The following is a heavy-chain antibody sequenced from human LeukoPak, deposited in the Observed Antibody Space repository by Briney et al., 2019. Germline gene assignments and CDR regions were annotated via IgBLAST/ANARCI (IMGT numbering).Heavy chain of an antibody. CDR2: INPNSGGT. CDR3: ARGRGDYVWGSYRSSWFDP. CDR1: GYTFTGYY. J-gene: IGHJ5*02. D-gene: IGHD3-16*02. V-gene: IGHV1-2*02. Sequence: ASVKVSCKASGYTFTGYYMHWVRQAPGQGLEWMGWINPNSGGTNYAQKFQGRVTMTRDTSISTAYMELSRLRSDGTAVYYCARGRGDYVWGSYRSSWFDPWGQGTLVTVSS.